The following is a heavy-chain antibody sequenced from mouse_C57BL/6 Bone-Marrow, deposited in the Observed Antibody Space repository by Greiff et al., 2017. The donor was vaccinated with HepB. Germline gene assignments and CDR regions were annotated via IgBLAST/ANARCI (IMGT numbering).Heavy chain of an antibody. D-gene: IGHD2-5*01. V-gene: IGHV3-8*01. Sequence: EVKLMESGPGLEKTYQTMSITCNVNGYSINSDYRNWVRKFPGNKLEYMGYISYSGSTYYNPSLKSRISITRDTSKNQYYLQLNSVTTEDTATYYCARYSNWDYAMDYWGQGTSVTVSS. CDR2: ISYSGST. CDR3: ARYSNWDYAMDY. J-gene: IGHJ4*01. CDR1: GYSINSDY.